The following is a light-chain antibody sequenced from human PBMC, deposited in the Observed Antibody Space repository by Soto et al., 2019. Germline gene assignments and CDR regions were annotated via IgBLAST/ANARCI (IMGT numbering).Light chain of an antibody. CDR2: KAS. CDR3: QQYNSDPLT. J-gene: IGKJ4*01. CDR1: QSISSW. V-gene: IGKV1-5*03. Sequence: DIQMTQSPSTLSASVGDRVTITCRASQSISSWLAWYQQKPGKAPKFLNYKASSLESGVPSRFSGSGSGTEFTLTISSLQPDDFATYYCQQYNSDPLTFGGGTKVEIK.